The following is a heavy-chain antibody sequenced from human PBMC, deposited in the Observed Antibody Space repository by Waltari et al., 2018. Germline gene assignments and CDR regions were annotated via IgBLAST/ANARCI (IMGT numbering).Heavy chain of an antibody. D-gene: IGHD6-6*01. CDR2: IYHSGST. CDR1: GGSISSGGYS. V-gene: IGHV4-30-2*01. Sequence: QLQLQESGSGLVKPSQTLSLTCAVSGGSISSGGYSWSWIRQPPGKGLEWIGYIYHSGSTYYNPSLKSRVTISVDRSKNQFSLKRSSVTAADTAVYYCARDTIAAQGKYYYYYMDVWGKGTTVTISS. J-gene: IGHJ6*03. CDR3: ARDTIAAQGKYYYYYMDV.